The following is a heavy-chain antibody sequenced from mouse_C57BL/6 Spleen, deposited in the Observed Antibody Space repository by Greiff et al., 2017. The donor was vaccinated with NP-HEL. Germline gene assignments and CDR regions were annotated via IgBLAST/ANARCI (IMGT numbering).Heavy chain of an antibody. V-gene: IGHV3-6*01. Sequence: DVKLVESGPGLVKPSQSLSLTCSVTGYSITSGYYWNWIRQFPGNKLEWMGYISYDGSNNYNPSLKNRISITRDTSKNQFFLKLNSVTTEDTATYYCARWGDYDWYFDVWGTGTTVTVSS. CDR3: ARWGDYDWYFDV. J-gene: IGHJ1*03. CDR1: GYSITSGYY. CDR2: ISYDGSN. D-gene: IGHD2-4*01.